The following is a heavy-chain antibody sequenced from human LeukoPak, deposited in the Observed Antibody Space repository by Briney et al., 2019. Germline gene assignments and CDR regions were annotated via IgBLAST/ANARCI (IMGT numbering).Heavy chain of an antibody. CDR3: ARDNPRAEY. CDR2: IGSTSSTI. CDR1: GFTFSSYS. J-gene: IGHJ4*02. Sequence: GVSLRLSCAASGFTFSSYSMIWVRQAPGKGLEWISYIGSTSSTIYYADSVKGRFTVSRDNAKNSLYLQMNSLKDEDTAVYYCARDNPRAEYWGQGTLVTVSS. V-gene: IGHV3-48*02.